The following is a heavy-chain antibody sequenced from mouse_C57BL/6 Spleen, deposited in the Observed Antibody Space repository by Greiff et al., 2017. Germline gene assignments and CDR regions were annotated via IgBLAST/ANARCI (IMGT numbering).Heavy chain of an antibody. CDR3: ARHYGSSYGFAY. J-gene: IGHJ3*01. V-gene: IGHV14-2*01. D-gene: IGHD1-1*01. CDR1: GFNIKDYY. CDR2: IDPEDGET. Sequence: EVKLEESGAELVKPGASVKLSCTASGFNIKDYYMHWVKQRTEQGLEWIGRIDPEDGETKYAPKFQGKATITADTSSNTAYLQLSSLTSEDTTVYYCARHYGSSYGFAYWGQGALVTVSA.